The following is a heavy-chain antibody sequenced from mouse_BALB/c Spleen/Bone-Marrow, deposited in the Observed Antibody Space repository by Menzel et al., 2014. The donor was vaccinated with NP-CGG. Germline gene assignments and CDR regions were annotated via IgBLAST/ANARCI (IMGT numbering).Heavy chain of an antibody. J-gene: IGHJ4*01. V-gene: IGHV5-17*02. CDR3: VRDYGYGAMDY. D-gene: IGHD1-2*01. Sequence: EVQLVESGGGLVQPGGSRKLSCAASGFTFSSFAVHWVRQAPEKGLEWVAYISSGSITIYYADTVKGRFTISRDNPKNTLFLQMTSLRSEDTAMYYCVRDYGYGAMDYWGQGTSVTVSS. CDR1: GFTFSSFA. CDR2: ISSGSITI.